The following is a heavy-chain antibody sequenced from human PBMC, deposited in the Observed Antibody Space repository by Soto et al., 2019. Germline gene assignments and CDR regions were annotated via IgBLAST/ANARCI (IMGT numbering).Heavy chain of an antibody. CDR2: ISASGGRT. Sequence: GGSLRLSCAASGFTFSIYAMSWVRQAPGKGLEWVSVISASGGRTYYADSVKGRFTMSRDNSKNTLFLQMNSLRDEDTAIYYCAKEVVIEPAGRSHSYYYGLDVWGPGTTVTVSS. CDR3: AKEVVIEPAGRSHSYYYGLDV. CDR1: GFTFSIYA. V-gene: IGHV3-23*01. J-gene: IGHJ6*02. D-gene: IGHD2-2*01.